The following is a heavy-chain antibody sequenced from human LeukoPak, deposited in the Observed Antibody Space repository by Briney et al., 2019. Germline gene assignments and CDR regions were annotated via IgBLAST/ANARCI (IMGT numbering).Heavy chain of an antibody. CDR2: MNPNSGNT. CDR3: ARYSGSYYVLGGFDY. J-gene: IGHJ4*02. CDR1: GYTFTSYD. Sequence: GASVKVSCKASGYTFTSYDINWVRQATGQGLEWMGWMNPNSGNTGYAQKFQGRVTMTTDTSTSTACMELRSLRSDDTAVYYCARYSGSYYVLGGFDYWGQGTLVTVSS. D-gene: IGHD1-26*01. V-gene: IGHV1-8*01.